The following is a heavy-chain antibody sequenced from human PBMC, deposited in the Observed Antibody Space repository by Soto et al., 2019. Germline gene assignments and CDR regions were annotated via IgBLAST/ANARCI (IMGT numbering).Heavy chain of an antibody. Sequence: QVQLEQWGAGLLKPSETLSLTCAVYGGSFSGYYWSWIRQPPGKGLEWIGEINHSGSTNYNPSLKRRGTISVDTSKTQFSLNLYSVTAADTAVYYCARGRWRRQSFDYWGQGTLVTVSS. V-gene: IGHV4-34*02. CDR1: GGSFSGYY. CDR3: ARGRWRRQSFDY. D-gene: IGHD2-21*02. CDR2: INHSGST. J-gene: IGHJ4*02.